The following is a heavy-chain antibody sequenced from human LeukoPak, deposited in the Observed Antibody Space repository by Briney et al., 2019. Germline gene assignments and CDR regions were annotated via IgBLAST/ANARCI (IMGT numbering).Heavy chain of an antibody. D-gene: IGHD2-15*01. CDR3: ARDTRLLTAEYFQH. J-gene: IGHJ1*01. CDR2: ISSSSSYI. Sequence: GSLRLSCAGSGFTFSSYSMNWVRQAPGKGLEWVSSISSSSSYIYYADSVKGRFTISRDNAKNSLYLQMNSLRAEDTAVYYCARDTRLLTAEYFQHWGQGTLVTVSS. CDR1: GFTFSSYS. V-gene: IGHV3-21*01.